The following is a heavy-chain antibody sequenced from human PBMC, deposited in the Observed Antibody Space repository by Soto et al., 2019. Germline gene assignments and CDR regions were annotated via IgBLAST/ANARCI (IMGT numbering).Heavy chain of an antibody. V-gene: IGHV4-34*01. CDR3: AREGDYGDYPYYFDY. CDR2: INHSGST. D-gene: IGHD4-17*01. J-gene: IGHJ4*02. CDR1: GGSFSGYY. Sequence: QVQLQQWGAGLLKPSETLSLTCAVYGGSFSGYYWSWIRQPPGKGLEWIGEINHSGSTNYNPSLKSRVTISVDTSKNQCSLKLSSVTAADTAVYYCAREGDYGDYPYYFDYWGQGTLVTVSS.